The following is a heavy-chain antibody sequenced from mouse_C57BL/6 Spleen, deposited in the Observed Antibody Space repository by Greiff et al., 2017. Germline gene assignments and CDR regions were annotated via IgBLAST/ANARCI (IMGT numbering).Heavy chain of an antibody. J-gene: IGHJ2*01. CDR1: GYTFTDYY. CDR2: IYPGSGNT. D-gene: IGHD1-1*01. Sequence: QVQLQQSGAELVRPGASVKLSCKASGYTFTDYYINWVKQRPGQGLEWIARIYPGSGNTYYNEKFKGKATLTAEKSSSTAYMQLSSLTSEDSAVYFCARGTTVVAPLDYWGQGTTLTVSS. CDR3: ARGTTVVAPLDY. V-gene: IGHV1-76*01.